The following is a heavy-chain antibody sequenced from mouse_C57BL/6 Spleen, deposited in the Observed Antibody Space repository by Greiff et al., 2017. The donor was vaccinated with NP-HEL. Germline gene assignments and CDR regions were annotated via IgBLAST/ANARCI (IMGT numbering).Heavy chain of an antibody. V-gene: IGHV5-4*01. CDR1: GFTFSSYA. CDR3: ARRSAVVGVDYFDY. CDR2: ISDGGSYT. J-gene: IGHJ2*01. D-gene: IGHD1-1*01. Sequence: EVQVVESGGGLVKPGGSLKLSCAASGFTFSSYAMSWVRQTPEKRLEWVATISDGGSYTYYPDNVKGRFTISRDNAKNNLYLQMSHLKSEDTAMYYCARRSAVVGVDYFDYWGQGTTLTVSS.